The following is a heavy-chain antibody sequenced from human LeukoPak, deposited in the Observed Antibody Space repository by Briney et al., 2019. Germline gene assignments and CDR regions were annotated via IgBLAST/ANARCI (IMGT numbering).Heavy chain of an antibody. CDR3: ARQGQWLVPSYFDY. Sequence: SETLSLTCTVSAGSISSYYWSWIRQPPGKGLEWIGYIYYTGSTNYNPSLKSRVTISVDTSKNQFSLKLSSVTAADTAVYYCARQGQWLVPSYFDYWGQGTLVTVSS. CDR1: AGSISSYY. V-gene: IGHV4-59*08. CDR2: IYYTGST. J-gene: IGHJ4*02. D-gene: IGHD6-19*01.